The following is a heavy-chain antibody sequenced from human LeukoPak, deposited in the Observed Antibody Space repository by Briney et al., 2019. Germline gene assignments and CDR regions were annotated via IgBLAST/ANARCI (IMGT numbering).Heavy chain of an antibody. J-gene: IGHJ4*02. V-gene: IGHV3-48*04. CDR1: GFTFRSYS. CDR2: ISTSSATV. CDR3: ARGAYILTWSYLEYFFDY. Sequence: GGSLRLSCAASGFTFRSYSMNWVRQAPGKGLEWVSYISTSSATVYYADSVRGRFTISRDNARNSVSLQMGSLRAEDTAVYYCARGAYILTWSYLEYFFDYWGQGALVTVSS. D-gene: IGHD2-21*01.